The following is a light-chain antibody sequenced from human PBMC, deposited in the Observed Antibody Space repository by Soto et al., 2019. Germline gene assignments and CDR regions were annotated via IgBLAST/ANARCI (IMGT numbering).Light chain of an antibody. CDR3: QQYGSSPPKIT. CDR1: QSVSSSY. CDR2: GAS. Sequence: EIVLTQSPGTLSLSPGERATLSCRASQSVSSSYLAWYQQKPGQAPGLLIYGASSRATGIPDRFSGSGSGTDFTLTISRLEPEDFAVYYCQQYGSSPPKITFGQGTRLEIK. V-gene: IGKV3-20*01. J-gene: IGKJ5*01.